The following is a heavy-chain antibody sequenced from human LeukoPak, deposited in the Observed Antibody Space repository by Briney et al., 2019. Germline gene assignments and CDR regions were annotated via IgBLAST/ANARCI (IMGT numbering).Heavy chain of an antibody. D-gene: IGHD2-15*01. Sequence: GGSLRLSCAASGFTFSSYSMNWVRQAPGKGLEWVSYTSSSGSTIYYADSVKGRFTISRDNAKKSLYLQMNSLRAEDTAVYYCARVPTVGSGGYQFDYWGQGTLVTVSS. J-gene: IGHJ4*02. CDR3: ARVPTVGSGGYQFDY. CDR1: GFTFSSYS. V-gene: IGHV3-48*04. CDR2: TSSSGSTI.